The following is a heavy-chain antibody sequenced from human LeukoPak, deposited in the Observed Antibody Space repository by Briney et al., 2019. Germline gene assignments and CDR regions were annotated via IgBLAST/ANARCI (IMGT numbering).Heavy chain of an antibody. J-gene: IGHJ4*02. CDR1: GFTFSSYA. CDR2: ISGSGGST. D-gene: IGHD1-26*01. V-gene: IGHV3-23*01. CDR3: AKGPSRGSYGSYFDS. Sequence: PGGSLRLSCAASGFTFSSYAMSWVRQAPGKGLEWVSAISGSGGSTYYADSVRGRFTISRDNSKNTLYLQMNSLRAEDTAVYYCAKGPSRGSYGSYFDSWGQGTLVTVSS.